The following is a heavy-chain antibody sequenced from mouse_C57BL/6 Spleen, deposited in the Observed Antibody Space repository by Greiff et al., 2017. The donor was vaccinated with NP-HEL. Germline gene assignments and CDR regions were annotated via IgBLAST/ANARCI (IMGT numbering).Heavy chain of an antibody. J-gene: IGHJ3*01. D-gene: IGHD2-4*01. V-gene: IGHV1-80*01. CDR2: IYPGDGDT. Sequence: VQGVESGAELVKPGASVKISCKASGYAFSSYWLNWVKQRPGKGLEWIGQIYPGDGDTNYNGKFKGKATLTADKSSSTAYMQLSSLTSEDSAVYFCASSIYYDYDGGFAYWGQGTLVTVSA. CDR3: ASSIYYDYDGGFAY. CDR1: GYAFSSYW.